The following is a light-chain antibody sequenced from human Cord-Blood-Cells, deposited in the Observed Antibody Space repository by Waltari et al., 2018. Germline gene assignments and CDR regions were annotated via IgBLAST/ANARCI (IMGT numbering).Light chain of an antibody. CDR1: SSDAGGYNY. CDR2: AVS. Sequence: QSALTQPASVSGSPGQSITISCTGTSSDAGGYNYVSWYQQPPGKAPKLVIYAVSNRPSGVSNRFSGSKSGNTASLTISGLQAEDEADYYCSSYTSSSTLVFGGGTKLTVL. V-gene: IGLV2-14*01. CDR3: SSYTSSSTLV. J-gene: IGLJ2*01.